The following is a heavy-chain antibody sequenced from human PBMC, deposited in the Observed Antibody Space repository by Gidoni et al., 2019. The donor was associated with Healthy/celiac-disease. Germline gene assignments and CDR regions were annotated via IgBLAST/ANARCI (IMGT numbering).Heavy chain of an antibody. CDR1: GFTFSSYS. V-gene: IGHV3-21*01. CDR3: ARVGDGSFDI. D-gene: IGHD5-12*01. CDR2: ISRSSSYI. J-gene: IGHJ3*02. Sequence: EVQLVESGGGLVKPGGSLRLSCAASGFTFSSYSMNWVRQAPGKGLEWVSSISRSSSYIFYADSVKGRFTISRDNAKNSLYLQMNSLRAEDTAVYYCARVGDGSFDIWGQGTMVTVS.